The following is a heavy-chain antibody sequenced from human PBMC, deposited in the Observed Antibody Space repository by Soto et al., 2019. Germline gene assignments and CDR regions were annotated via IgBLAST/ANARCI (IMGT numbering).Heavy chain of an antibody. J-gene: IGHJ6*02. V-gene: IGHV1-18*01. CDR1: GYTFTSYG. D-gene: IGHD3-10*01. CDR2: ISAYNGNT. Sequence: QVQLVQSGAEVKKPGASVKVSCKASGYTFTSYGISWVRQAPGQGLEWMGWISAYNGNTNYAQKLPGRVTMTTETPTSTADMELRSPSSYDTAVYCCAREVGVGAYPLGMDVWGQGTTVTVTS. CDR3: AREVGVGAYPLGMDV.